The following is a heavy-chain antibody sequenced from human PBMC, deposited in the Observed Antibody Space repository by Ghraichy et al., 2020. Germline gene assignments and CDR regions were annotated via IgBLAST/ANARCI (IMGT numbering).Heavy chain of an antibody. CDR3: ARGVMITMVRGVIHNHWFDP. V-gene: IGHV3-30*03. Sequence: LSLTCAASGFTFSSYGMHWVRQAPGKGLEWVAVISYDGSNKYYADSVKGRFTISRDNSKNTLYLQMNSLRAEDTAVYYCARGVMITMVRGVIHNHWFDPWGQGTLVTVSS. CDR2: ISYDGSNK. J-gene: IGHJ5*02. D-gene: IGHD3-10*01. CDR1: GFTFSSYG.